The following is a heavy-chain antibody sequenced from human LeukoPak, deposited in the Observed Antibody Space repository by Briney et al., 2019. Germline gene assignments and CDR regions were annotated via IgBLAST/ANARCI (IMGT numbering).Heavy chain of an antibody. Sequence: SETLSLTCAVYGGSFSGYYWSWMPTPPGKGLEWGGEINHSDRTNYNTSLKSRVTISVDTSKNQFSLKLSSVTAADTAVYYCARGRTPYYYDSSGYKYYFDYWGQGTLVTVSS. D-gene: IGHD3-22*01. CDR1: GGSFSGYY. J-gene: IGHJ4*02. CDR2: INHSDRT. CDR3: ARGRTPYYYDSSGYKYYFDY. V-gene: IGHV4-34*01.